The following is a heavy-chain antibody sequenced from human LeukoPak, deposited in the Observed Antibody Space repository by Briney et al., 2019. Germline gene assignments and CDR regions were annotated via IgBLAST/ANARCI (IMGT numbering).Heavy chain of an antibody. Sequence: SGGSLRLSCAASGFTFSSYAMSWVRQAPGKGLEWVSAISGSGGSTYYADSVKGRFTISRDNSKNTLYLQMNSLRAEDTAVYYCAKLPYIAAAGTYYFDYWGQGTLVTVSS. V-gene: IGHV3-23*01. CDR3: AKLPYIAAAGTYYFDY. D-gene: IGHD6-13*01. J-gene: IGHJ4*02. CDR1: GFTFSSYA. CDR2: ISGSGGST.